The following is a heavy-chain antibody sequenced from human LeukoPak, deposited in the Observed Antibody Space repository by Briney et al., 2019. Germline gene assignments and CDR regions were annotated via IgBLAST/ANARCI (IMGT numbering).Heavy chain of an antibody. J-gene: IGHJ4*02. Sequence: PGGSLRLCCAVSGIALSNYGMSWVRQAPGKGLEWVAGITGSGGSTNYADSVKGRFTISRDNPKNTLYLQMNSLRAEDTAVYFCAKRGVVIRVILVGFHKEAYYFDSWGQGALVTVSS. CDR1: GIALSNYG. D-gene: IGHD3-22*01. CDR3: AKRGVVIRVILVGFHKEAYYFDS. CDR2: ITGSGGST. V-gene: IGHV3-23*01.